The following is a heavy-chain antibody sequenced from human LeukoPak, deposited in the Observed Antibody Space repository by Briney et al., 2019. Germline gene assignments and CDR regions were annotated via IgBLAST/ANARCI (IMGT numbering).Heavy chain of an antibody. J-gene: IGHJ2*01. CDR1: GYTFTSYG. Sequence: GASVKVSCKASGYTFTSYGISWVRQAPGQGLEWMGWINPNSGGTNYAQKFQGRVTMTRDTSITTAYMELSRLGSDDTAVYYCARNMVRGSPVGIYWYFDLWGRGTLVTVSS. V-gene: IGHV1-2*02. CDR2: INPNSGGT. D-gene: IGHD3-10*01. CDR3: ARNMVRGSPVGIYWYFDL.